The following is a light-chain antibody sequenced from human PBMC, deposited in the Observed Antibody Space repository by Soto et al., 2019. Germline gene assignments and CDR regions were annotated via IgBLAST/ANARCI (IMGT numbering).Light chain of an antibody. J-gene: IGLJ3*02. CDR3: QAYDYSLTASV. CDR1: SSNLGAGYD. Sequence: QPVLTQPPSVSGAPGQRVTLSCTGDSSNLGAGYDVHWYQQLPGAAPKLVIFGNRNRPSGVPERFSGSKSGTSASLAITGLQAEDEADYYCQAYDYSLTASVFGGGTKLTVL. V-gene: IGLV1-40*01. CDR2: GNR.